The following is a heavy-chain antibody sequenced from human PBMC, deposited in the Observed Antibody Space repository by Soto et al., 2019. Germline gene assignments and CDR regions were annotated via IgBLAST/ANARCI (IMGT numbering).Heavy chain of an antibody. CDR3: AKTAMVRGVKFGSYYYYMDV. J-gene: IGHJ6*03. CDR2: ISWNGGSI. Sequence: GGSLRLSCAASGFTFDDYAMHWVRQAPGKGLEWVSGISWNGGSIGYADSVKGRFTISRDNAKNSLYLQMNSLRAEDPALYYCAKTAMVRGVKFGSYYYYMDVWGKGTTVTVSS. V-gene: IGHV3-9*01. CDR1: GFTFDDYA. D-gene: IGHD3-10*01.